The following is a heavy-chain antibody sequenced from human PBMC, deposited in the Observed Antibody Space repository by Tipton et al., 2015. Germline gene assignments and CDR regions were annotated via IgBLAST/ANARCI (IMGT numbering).Heavy chain of an antibody. CDR3: AREGGYCSGGSCYNRDYYYYGMDV. J-gene: IGHJ6*02. CDR2: IHYTGRT. Sequence: TLSLTCTVSGGSISGYFWSWIRQPPGKGLEWIGYIHYTGRTKYNPSLNSRVTISLDTSKNQFSLKLSSVTAADTAVYYCAREGGYCSGGSCYNRDYYYYGMDVWGQGTTVTVSS. V-gene: IGHV4-59*01. D-gene: IGHD2-15*01. CDR1: GGSISGYF.